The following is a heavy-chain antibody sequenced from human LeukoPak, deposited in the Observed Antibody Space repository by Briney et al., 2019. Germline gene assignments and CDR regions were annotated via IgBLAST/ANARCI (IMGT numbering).Heavy chain of an antibody. Sequence: PGGSLRLSCAASGFTFDDYAMHWVRQAPGKGLEWVSGISWNSGSIGYADSVKGRFTISRDNAKNSLYLQMNSLRAEDMALYYCAKGQQLVLFGAFDIWGKGTMVTVSS. CDR2: ISWNSGSI. J-gene: IGHJ3*02. V-gene: IGHV3-9*03. CDR1: GFTFDDYA. D-gene: IGHD6-13*01. CDR3: AKGQQLVLFGAFDI.